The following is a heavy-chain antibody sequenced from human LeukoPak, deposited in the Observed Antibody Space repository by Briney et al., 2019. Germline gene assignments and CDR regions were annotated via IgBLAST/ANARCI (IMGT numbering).Heavy chain of an antibody. Sequence: GRSLRLSRAASGFTFSSYAMHWVRQAPGKGLEWVAVISYDGSNKYYADSVKGRFTISRDNSKNTLYLQMNSLRAEDTAVYYCARESSGWYYFDYWGQGTLVTVSS. V-gene: IGHV3-30-3*01. CDR1: GFTFSSYA. CDR2: ISYDGSNK. CDR3: ARESSGWYYFDY. D-gene: IGHD6-19*01. J-gene: IGHJ4*02.